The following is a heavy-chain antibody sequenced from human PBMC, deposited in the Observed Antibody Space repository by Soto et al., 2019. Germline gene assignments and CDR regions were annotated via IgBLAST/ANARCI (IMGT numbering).Heavy chain of an antibody. CDR3: TRALDTAMGYDSYGMDV. CDR2: IRSKAYGGTT. V-gene: IGHV3-49*04. CDR1: GFTFGDYA. D-gene: IGHD5-18*01. Sequence: GGSLRLSCTASGFTFGDYAMSWVRQAPGKGLEWVGFIRSKAYGGTTEYAGSVKSRFTISRDESKSIAYLQMNSLKTEDTAVYYCTRALDTAMGYDSYGMDVWGQGTTVTVSS. J-gene: IGHJ6*02.